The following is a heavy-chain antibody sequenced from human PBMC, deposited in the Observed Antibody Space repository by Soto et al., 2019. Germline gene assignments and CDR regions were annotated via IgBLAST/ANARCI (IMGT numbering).Heavy chain of an antibody. V-gene: IGHV1-3*01. D-gene: IGHD2-2*03. CDR2: INAGNGNT. Sequence: ASVKVSCKASGYTFTSYAMHWVRQAPGQRLEWMGWINAGNGNTKYSQKFQGRVTITRDTSASTAYMELSSLRSEDTAVYYCARDPVDIVLVPAAMAYGMDVWGQGTTVTVSS. J-gene: IGHJ6*02. CDR1: GYTFTSYA. CDR3: ARDPVDIVLVPAAMAYGMDV.